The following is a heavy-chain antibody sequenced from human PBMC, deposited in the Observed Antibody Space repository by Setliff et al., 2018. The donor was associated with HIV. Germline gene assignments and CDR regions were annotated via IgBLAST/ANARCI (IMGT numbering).Heavy chain of an antibody. D-gene: IGHD3-10*01. CDR2: IKSKTDGGTT. V-gene: IGHV3-15*01. J-gene: IGHJ4*02. CDR3: TREIRDGYPRSSN. CDR1: GFTFNNAW. Sequence: PGGSLRLSCAASGFTFNNAWMTWVRQAPGKGLEWVGHIKSKTDGGTTDYAAPVKGRFTISRDDSKNTLSLIMNDLKADDTAMYYCTREIRDGYPRSSNWGQGTLVTVSS.